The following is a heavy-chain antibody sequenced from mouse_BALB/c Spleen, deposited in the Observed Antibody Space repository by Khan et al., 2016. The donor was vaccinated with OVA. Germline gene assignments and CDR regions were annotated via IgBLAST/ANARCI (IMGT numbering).Heavy chain of an antibody. CDR1: GYSITSDYA. CDR3: ERVYGGDFDY. Sequence: EVELVESGPGLVKPSQSLSLTCTVTGYSITSDYAWNWIRQFPGNKLEWMGYISYSGNTNYTPSLKSRISITRDTSKNQFFLQLNSVTTEDTATYYCERVYGGDFDYWGQGTTLTVSS. CDR2: ISYSGNT. D-gene: IGHD1-1*01. J-gene: IGHJ2*01. V-gene: IGHV3-2*02.